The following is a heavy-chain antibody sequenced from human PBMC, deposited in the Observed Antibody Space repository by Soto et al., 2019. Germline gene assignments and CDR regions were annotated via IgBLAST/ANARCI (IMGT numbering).Heavy chain of an antibody. CDR3: ARTDNVGYYPY. CDR2: IYHSVTT. D-gene: IGHD2-2*03. Sequence: SETLSLTCAVSGGSIISNYCWAWIRQSPGEGLVWIGSIYHSVTTYYNPSLESRVIISVDTSESRFALRLTSVTAADSAVYYCARTDNVGYYPYLGQGTLVAVSS. CDR1: GGSIISNYC. J-gene: IGHJ4*02. V-gene: IGHV4-38-2*01.